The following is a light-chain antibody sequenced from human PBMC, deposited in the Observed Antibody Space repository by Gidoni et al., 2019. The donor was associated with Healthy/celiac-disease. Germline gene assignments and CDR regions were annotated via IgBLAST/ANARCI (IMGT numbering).Light chain of an antibody. CDR1: QSVSSN. J-gene: IGKJ4*01. Sequence: EIEMTQSPATLSVSPGERATLSCRASQSVSSNLPWYQQKPGQAPRLLIYGASTRATGIPARFSGSGSGTEFTLTISSLQSEDFAVYYCQQYNNWPALTFGGGTKVEIK. CDR2: GAS. V-gene: IGKV3-15*01. CDR3: QQYNNWPALT.